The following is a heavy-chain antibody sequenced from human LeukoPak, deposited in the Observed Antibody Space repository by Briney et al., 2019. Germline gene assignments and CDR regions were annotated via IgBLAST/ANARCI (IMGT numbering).Heavy chain of an antibody. CDR1: GFTFSSYA. CDR3: AKDGGLLRFLEWSWFDY. V-gene: IGHV3-23*01. J-gene: IGHJ4*02. D-gene: IGHD3-3*01. Sequence: GGSLRLSCAASGFTFSSYAMSWVRQAPGKGLEWVSAISSSGGSTYYADSVKGRFTISRDNSKNTLYLQMNSLRAEDTAVYYCAKDGGLLRFLEWSWFDYWGQGTLVTVSS. CDR2: ISSSGGST.